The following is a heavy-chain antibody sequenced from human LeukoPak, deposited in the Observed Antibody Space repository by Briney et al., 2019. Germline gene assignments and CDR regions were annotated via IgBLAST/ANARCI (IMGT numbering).Heavy chain of an antibody. CDR1: GFTSDDYA. J-gene: IGHJ4*02. Sequence: GGSLRLSCAASGFTSDDYAMHWVRQAPGKGLEWVSGISWNSGSIGYADSVKGRFTISRDNAKNSLYLQMNSLRAEDTAVYYCARDSSYDYGSGSYENPVFDYWGQGTLVTVSS. D-gene: IGHD3-10*01. CDR3: ARDSSYDYGSGSYENPVFDY. V-gene: IGHV3-9*02. CDR2: ISWNSGSI.